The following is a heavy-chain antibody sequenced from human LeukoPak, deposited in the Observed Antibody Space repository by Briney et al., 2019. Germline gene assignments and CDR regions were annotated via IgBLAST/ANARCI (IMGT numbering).Heavy chain of an antibody. Sequence: GESLRLSCAASGFIFSSSAMSWVRQAPGKGLQWVSGLTGSGGNPYYSDSVKGRFTISRDKSRNTTYLQMNSLRAEDTAVYYCAKGLDRFDPWGQGTLVTVSS. D-gene: IGHD2-2*03. J-gene: IGHJ5*02. CDR2: LTGSGGNP. V-gene: IGHV3-23*01. CDR3: AKGLDRFDP. CDR1: GFIFSSSA.